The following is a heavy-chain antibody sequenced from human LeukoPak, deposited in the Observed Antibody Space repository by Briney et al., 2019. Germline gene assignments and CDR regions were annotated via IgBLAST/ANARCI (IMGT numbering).Heavy chain of an antibody. CDR2: ISYDGSNK. J-gene: IGHJ6*02. Sequence: PGGSLRLSCAASGFTFSSYGMHWVRQAPGKGLEWVAVISYDGSNKYYADSVKGRFTISRDNSKNTLYLQMNSLRAEDTAVYYCARGGGWSLFYYYYGMDVWGQGTTVTVSS. V-gene: IGHV3-30*03. CDR1: GFTFSSYG. D-gene: IGHD6-19*01. CDR3: ARGGGWSLFYYYYGMDV.